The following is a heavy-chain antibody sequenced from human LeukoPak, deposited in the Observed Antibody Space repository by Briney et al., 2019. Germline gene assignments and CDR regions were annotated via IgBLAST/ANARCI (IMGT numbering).Heavy chain of an antibody. CDR2: ISQNGDNT. CDR1: GFSFSSYV. D-gene: IGHD3-10*01. J-gene: IGHJ4*02. Sequence: GGSLRLSCSVSGFSFSSYVLHWVRQAPGKGLESVSGISQNGDNTYYADSVKGRFTISKDNSENTLYLQMNRLRPEDTAVYYCMNPNHYGSGRWGQGTLVTVSS. CDR3: MNPNHYGSGR. V-gene: IGHV3-64D*06.